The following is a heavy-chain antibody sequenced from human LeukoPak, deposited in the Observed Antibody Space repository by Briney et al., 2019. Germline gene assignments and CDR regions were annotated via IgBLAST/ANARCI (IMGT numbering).Heavy chain of an antibody. CDR2: ITGSGGST. CDR1: GFTFSIHG. Sequence: AGGTLRLSCAASGFTFSIHGMNWVRQGPGKGLEWVSGITGSGGSTYYADSVKGRFTISRDNSKNTVYLQMNSLRAEDTAVYYCAKVSSFPNGPPAHNYYFDYWGQGTLVTVSS. J-gene: IGHJ4*02. CDR3: AKVSSFPNGPPAHNYYFDY. V-gene: IGHV3-23*01. D-gene: IGHD2-2*01.